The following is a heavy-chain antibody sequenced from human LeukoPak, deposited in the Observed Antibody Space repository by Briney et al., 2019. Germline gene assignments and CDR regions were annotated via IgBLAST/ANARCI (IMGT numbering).Heavy chain of an antibody. CDR3: ASGYSSSWYYFDY. CDR2: IYYSGST. D-gene: IGHD6-13*01. J-gene: IGHJ4*02. CDR1: GGSFSGYY. Sequence: PSETLSLTCAVYGGSFSGYYWSWIRQPPGKGLEWIGYIYYSGSTNYNPSLKSRVTISVDTSKNQFSLKLSSVTAADTAVYYCASGYSSSWYYFDYWGQGTLVTVSS. V-gene: IGHV4-59*01.